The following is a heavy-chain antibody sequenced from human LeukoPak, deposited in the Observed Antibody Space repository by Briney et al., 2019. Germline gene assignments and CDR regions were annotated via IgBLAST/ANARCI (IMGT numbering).Heavy chain of an antibody. D-gene: IGHD1-26*01. CDR1: GVSITGISYY. CDR2: INHSGST. V-gene: IGHV4-39*07. Sequence: SETLSLTCSVSGVSITGISYYWGWIRQPPGKGLEWIGEINHSGSTNYNPSLKSRVTISVDTSKNQFSLKLSSVTAADTAVYYCARDRQLLYFDYWGQGTLVTVSS. J-gene: IGHJ4*02. CDR3: ARDRQLLYFDY.